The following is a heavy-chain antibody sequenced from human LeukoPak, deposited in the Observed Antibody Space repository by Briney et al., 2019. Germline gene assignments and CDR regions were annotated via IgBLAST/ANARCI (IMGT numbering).Heavy chain of an antibody. D-gene: IGHD6-19*01. Sequence: PSETLSLTCTVSGGSISSYYWSWIRQPPGKGLEWIGYIYYSGSTNYNPSLKSRVTISVDTSKNQFSLKLSSVTAADTAVYYCVRWAFRLADWFDPWGQGTLVTVSS. CDR2: IYYSGST. V-gene: IGHV4-59*01. CDR1: GGSISSYY. CDR3: VRWAFRLADWFDP. J-gene: IGHJ5*02.